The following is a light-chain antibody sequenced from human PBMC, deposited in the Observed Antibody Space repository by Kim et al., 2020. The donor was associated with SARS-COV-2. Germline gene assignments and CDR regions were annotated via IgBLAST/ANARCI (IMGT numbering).Light chain of an antibody. V-gene: IGLV3-25*03. CDR1: RLPQQY. J-gene: IGLJ3*02. CDR3: QSSDGSDTWV. CDR2: KDS. Sequence: VSPGQTARITCSGDRLPQQYAYWYQQRPGHAPVLMIYKDSERPSGIPERFSGSSSGTTVTLTISGVQAEDEADYYCQSSDGSDTWVFGGGTKLTVL.